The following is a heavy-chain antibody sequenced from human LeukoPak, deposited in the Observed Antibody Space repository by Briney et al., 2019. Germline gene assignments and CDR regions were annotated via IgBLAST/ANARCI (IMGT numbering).Heavy chain of an antibody. CDR1: GYTFTSYY. D-gene: IGHD3-22*01. J-gene: IGHJ4*02. CDR2: INPSGGST. V-gene: IGHV1-46*01. Sequence: ASVKVSCKASGYTFTSYYMHWVRQAPGQGLEWMRIINPSGGSTSYAQKFQGRVTMTRDTSTSTVYMELSSLRSEDTAVYYCARDGYYYDSSGYYLDYWGQGTLVTVSS. CDR3: ARDGYYYDSSGYYLDY.